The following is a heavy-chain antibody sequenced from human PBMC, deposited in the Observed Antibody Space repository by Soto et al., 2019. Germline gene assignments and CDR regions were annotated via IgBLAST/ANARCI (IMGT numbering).Heavy chain of an antibody. Sequence: PGGSLRLSCAASGFTFSPYTMHWVRQTPGKGLEWVAVISYDGSDKNYADSVRGRFTISRDNSKNTLFLQMNSLRVEDTALYYCARGGGFCGDDCYKGGIDYWGQGS. CDR3: ARGGGFCGDDCYKGGIDY. CDR2: ISYDGSDK. V-gene: IGHV3-30-3*01. J-gene: IGHJ4*02. CDR1: GFTFSPYT. D-gene: IGHD2-21*02.